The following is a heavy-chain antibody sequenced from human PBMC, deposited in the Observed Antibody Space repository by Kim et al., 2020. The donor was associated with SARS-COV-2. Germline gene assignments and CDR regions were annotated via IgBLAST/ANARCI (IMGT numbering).Heavy chain of an antibody. Sequence: GGSLRLSCAASGFTFSSYSMNWVRQAPGKGLEWVSSISSSSSYIYYADSVKGRFTISRDNAKNSLYLQMNSLRAEDTAVYYCARDNLSGDFGELLSHTPEGRFDPWGQGTLVTVSS. D-gene: IGHD3-10*01. J-gene: IGHJ5*02. CDR3: ARDNLSGDFGELLSHTPEGRFDP. CDR1: GFTFSSYS. V-gene: IGHV3-21*01. CDR2: ISSSSSYI.